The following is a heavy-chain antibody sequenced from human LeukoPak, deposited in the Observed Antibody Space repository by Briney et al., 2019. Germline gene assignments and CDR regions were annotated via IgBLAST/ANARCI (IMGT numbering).Heavy chain of an antibody. V-gene: IGHV3-23*01. CDR1: GFTFSTYA. J-gene: IGHJ4*02. D-gene: IGHD3-10*01. Sequence: GGSLRLSCAASGFTFSTYAMSWVRQAPGKGLEWVSAISASGDSTYYADSVKGRFTIARDNSKNTMYVQMNSLRAEDTAIYYCAIKARGDYWGQGTLVTVSS. CDR3: AIKARGDY. CDR2: ISASGDST.